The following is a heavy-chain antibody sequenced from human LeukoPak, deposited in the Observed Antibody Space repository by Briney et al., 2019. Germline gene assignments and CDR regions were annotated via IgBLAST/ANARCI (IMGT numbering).Heavy chain of an antibody. CDR3: ARGIQLWSGARGHNWFDP. CDR1: GGTFSSYA. D-gene: IGHD5-18*01. CDR2: IIPILGIA. J-gene: IGHJ5*02. Sequence: SVKVSCKASGGTFSSYAISWVRQAPGQGLEWMGRIIPILGIANYAQKFQGRVTITADKSTSTAYMELSSLRSEDTAVYYCARGIQLWSGARGHNWFDPWGQGTLVTVSS. V-gene: IGHV1-69*04.